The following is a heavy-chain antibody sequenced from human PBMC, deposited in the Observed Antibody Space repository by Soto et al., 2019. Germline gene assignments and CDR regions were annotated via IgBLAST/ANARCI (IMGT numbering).Heavy chain of an antibody. Sequence: QVGLQETGPGLVKPSQTLSLTCAVSGDSISGSDFYWDWIRQSPGKGPEWIGYIHYSGTTYYNPSLKSRVTSSIDTSKNQFSPSLTSVTAADTAGDYCAGDGGIGTGYLAVWGRGTMVIASS. CDR3: AGDGGIGTGYLAV. D-gene: IGHD1-1*01. CDR1: GDSISGSDFY. J-gene: IGHJ3*01. V-gene: IGHV4-30-4*01. CDR2: IHYSGTT.